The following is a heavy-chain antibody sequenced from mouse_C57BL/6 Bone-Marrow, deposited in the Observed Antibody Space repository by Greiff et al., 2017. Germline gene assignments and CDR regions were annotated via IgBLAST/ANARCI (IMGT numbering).Heavy chain of an antibody. J-gene: IGHJ2*01. CDR2: INPSSGYT. CDR3: ARRYYGTLDY. D-gene: IGHD1-1*01. CDR1: GYTFTSYW. Sequence: QVQLQQSGAELAKPGASVKLSCKASGYTFTSYWMHWVKQRPGQGLAWIGYINPSSGYTKYNQKFKDKATFTADKSSSTAYMQLSSLTYEDSAVYYCARRYYGTLDYWGQGTTLTVSS. V-gene: IGHV1-7*01.